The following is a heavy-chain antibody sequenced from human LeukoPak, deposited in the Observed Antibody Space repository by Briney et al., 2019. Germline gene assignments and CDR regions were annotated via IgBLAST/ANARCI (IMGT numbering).Heavy chain of an antibody. V-gene: IGHV4-31*03. CDR1: GGSISSGSYF. D-gene: IGHD2-2*01. CDR3: ARDGCSGPSCHGNWFDP. CDR2: IHYSGST. Sequence: SETLSLTCTVSGGSISSGSYFWSWIRQHPGKGLEWIGYIHYSGSTYNNPSLKSRVTISADTSKNQLSLKLSSVTAADTAVYYCARDGCSGPSCHGNWFDPWGQGTLVTVSS. J-gene: IGHJ5*02.